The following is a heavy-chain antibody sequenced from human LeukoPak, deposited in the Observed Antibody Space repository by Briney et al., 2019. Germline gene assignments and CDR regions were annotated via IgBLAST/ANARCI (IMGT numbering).Heavy chain of an antibody. CDR3: AKEEGVMAIAGSPSGY. CDR1: GFTFSNYG. Sequence: GGSLRLSCAASGFTFSNYGIHWVRQAPGEGLEWVAIISYDGTNKYYADSVKGRFTISRDNSKNTLYLQMNSLRAEDTAMYYCAKEEGVMAIAGSPSGYWGQGTLVTVSS. J-gene: IGHJ4*02. CDR2: ISYDGTNK. V-gene: IGHV3-30*18. D-gene: IGHD2-21*01.